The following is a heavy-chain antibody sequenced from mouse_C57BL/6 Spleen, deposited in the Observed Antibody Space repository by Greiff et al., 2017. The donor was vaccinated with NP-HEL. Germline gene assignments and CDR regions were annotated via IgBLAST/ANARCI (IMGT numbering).Heavy chain of an antibody. J-gene: IGHJ2*01. V-gene: IGHV1-69*01. CDR3: ARSGAYGNYPYYFDY. Sequence: QVQLQQPGAELVMPGASVKLSCKASGYTFTSYWMHWVKQRPGQGLEWIGEIDPSDSYTNYNQKFKGKSTLTVDKSSSTAYMQLSSLTSEDSAVYYCARSGAYGNYPYYFDYWGQGTTLTVSS. CDR2: IDPSDSYT. CDR1: GYTFTSYW. D-gene: IGHD2-1*01.